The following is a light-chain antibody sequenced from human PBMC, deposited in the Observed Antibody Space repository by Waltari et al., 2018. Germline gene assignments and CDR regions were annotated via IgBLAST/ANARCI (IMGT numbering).Light chain of an antibody. CDR2: LNRACSH. V-gene: IGLV4-69*01. Sequence: QLVLTQSPSASASLGASVKLTCTLSSGHSSYAIAWHQQQPEKGPRYWMKLNRACSHSKGDGIPDRFSGSSSGAERYLTISSLQSEDEADYYCQTWGTGTPVVFGGGTKLTVL. CDR1: SGHSSYA. J-gene: IGLJ2*01. CDR3: QTWGTGTPVV.